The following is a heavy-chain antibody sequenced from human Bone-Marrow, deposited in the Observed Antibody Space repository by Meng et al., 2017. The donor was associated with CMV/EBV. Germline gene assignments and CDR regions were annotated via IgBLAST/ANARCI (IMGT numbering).Heavy chain of an antibody. J-gene: IGHJ4*02. D-gene: IGHD1-26*01. Sequence: ASVKVSCKASGYTFTGYYMHWVRQAPGQGLEWMGIINPSGGSTSYAQKFQGRFTISRENAKNSLYLQRNSLRAGDTAVYYCARSVPGATGVYYFDYWGQGTLVTVSS. CDR3: ARSVPGATGVYYFDY. CDR2: INPSGGST. V-gene: IGHV1-46*01. CDR1: GYTFTGYY.